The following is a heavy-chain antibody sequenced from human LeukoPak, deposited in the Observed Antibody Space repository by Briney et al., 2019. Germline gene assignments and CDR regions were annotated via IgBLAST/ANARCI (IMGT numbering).Heavy chain of an antibody. CDR3: ARERGDILVPNWFDP. J-gene: IGHJ5*02. D-gene: IGHD3-10*01. CDR1: GFTFSSYG. Sequence: GRSLRLSCAASGFTFSSYGMHWVRQAPGKGLQWVALIWYDGSNKYYADSVKGRFTISRDNSKKTLYLQMNSLRAEDTAVYYCARERGDILVPNWFDPWGQGTLVTVSS. V-gene: IGHV3-33*01. CDR2: IWYDGSNK.